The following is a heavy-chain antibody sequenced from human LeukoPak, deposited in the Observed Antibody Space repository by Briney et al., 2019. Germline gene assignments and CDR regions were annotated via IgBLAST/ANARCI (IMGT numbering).Heavy chain of an antibody. V-gene: IGHV4-59*01. CDR2: MHNGVHT. J-gene: IGHJ4*02. CDR1: GDSINNYF. Sequence: SVTLSLTCTVPGDSINNYFWSWIRQPPGKGLEWIGYMHNGVHTNYNPSLKSRVTISGDTSKNQLSLKLTSVTAADTAVYYCAATIRRDYGDTNLDYWGQGTLVTVSS. CDR3: AATIRRDYGDTNLDY. D-gene: IGHD4/OR15-4a*01.